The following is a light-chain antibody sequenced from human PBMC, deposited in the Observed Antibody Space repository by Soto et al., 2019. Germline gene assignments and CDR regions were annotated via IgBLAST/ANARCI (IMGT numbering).Light chain of an antibody. Sequence: QSVLTQPASVSGSPGQSITISCTGTSSDVGGYNYVSWYQQHPDKAPTLMIYDVSNRPSGVSNRFSGSKSGDTASLTISGLQAEDEADYYCTSFTSRHTYVFGTGTKVTLL. CDR3: TSFTSRHTYV. V-gene: IGLV2-14*03. CDR2: DVS. CDR1: SSDVGGYNY. J-gene: IGLJ1*01.